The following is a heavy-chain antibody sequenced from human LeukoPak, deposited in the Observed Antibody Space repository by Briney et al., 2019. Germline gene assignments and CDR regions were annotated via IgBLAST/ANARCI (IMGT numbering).Heavy chain of an antibody. Sequence: ASVKVSCEASGYTFTGSYMHWVRQAPGQGPEWIGWINPNSGDTSYVHKFQGRVTMTRDTSISTAYMELSRLRSDDTAVYYCAKALLLTPRLVLGQFYAGMDAWGQGTTVIVSS. CDR1: GYTFTGSY. CDR2: INPNSGDT. CDR3: AKALLLTPRLVLGQFYAGMDA. J-gene: IGHJ6*02. D-gene: IGHD6-19*01. V-gene: IGHV1-2*02.